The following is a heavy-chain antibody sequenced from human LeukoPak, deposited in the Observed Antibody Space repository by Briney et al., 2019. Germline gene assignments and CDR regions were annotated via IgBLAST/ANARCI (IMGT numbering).Heavy chain of an antibody. J-gene: IGHJ4*02. CDR3: AKDLATVVIGYYFDY. D-gene: IGHD4-23*01. CDR2: ISGSGGST. Sequence: GGSLRLSCAASGFTFSNYGMHWVRQAPGKGLEWVSAISGSGGSTYYADSVKGRFTISRDNSKNTLYLQMNSLRAEDTAVYYCAKDLATVVIGYYFDYWGQGTLVTVSS. V-gene: IGHV3-23*01. CDR1: GFTFSNYG.